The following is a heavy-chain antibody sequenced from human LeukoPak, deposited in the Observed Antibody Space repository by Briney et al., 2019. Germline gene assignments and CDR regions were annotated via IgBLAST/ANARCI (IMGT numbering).Heavy chain of an antibody. CDR2: RKSEGDGGGTA. CDR3: TSRYGSGPESRFDH. D-gene: IGHD3-9*01. CDR1: GVIFKKAW. Sequence: PGGSLRLSCAAYGVIFKKAWMTWVRQTPGKRLEWVGRRKSEGDGGGTADYAGPVYGRFTISRDDSKNTRYLHMNSLRIEDTAVYHCTSRYGSGPESRFDHWGQGTLVTVSS. V-gene: IGHV3-15*01. J-gene: IGHJ5*02.